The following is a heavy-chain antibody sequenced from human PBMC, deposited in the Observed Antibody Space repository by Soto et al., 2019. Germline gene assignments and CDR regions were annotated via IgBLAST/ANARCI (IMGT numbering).Heavy chain of an antibody. CDR1: GFTFSSYA. J-gene: IGHJ4*02. V-gene: IGHV3-23*01. CDR3: AKGDSSGYYYVTPGYFDY. CDR2: ISGSGGST. D-gene: IGHD3-22*01. Sequence: EVQPLESGGGLVQPGGSLRLSCAASGFTFSSYAMSWVRQAPGKGLEWVSAISGSGGSTYYADSVKGRFTISRDNSKNTLYLQMNSLRAEDTAVYYCAKGDSSGYYYVTPGYFDYWGQGTLVTVSS.